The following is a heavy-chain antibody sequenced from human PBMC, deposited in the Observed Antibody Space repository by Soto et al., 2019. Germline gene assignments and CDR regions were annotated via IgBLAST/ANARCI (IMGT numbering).Heavy chain of an antibody. CDR2: ISGSGGST. J-gene: IGHJ4*02. V-gene: IGHV3-23*01. D-gene: IGHD3-3*01. CDR3: AKGHDFWSGIYYFDY. CDR1: GFTFSSYA. Sequence: GGSLRLSCAASGFTFSSYAMSWVRQAPGKGLEWVSAISGSGGSTYYADSVKGRFTISRDNSKNTLYLQMNSLRAEDTAVYYCAKGHDFWSGIYYFDYWGQGTLVTVSS.